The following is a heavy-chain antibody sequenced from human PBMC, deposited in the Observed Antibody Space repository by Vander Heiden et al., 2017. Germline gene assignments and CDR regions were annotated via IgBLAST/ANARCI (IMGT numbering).Heavy chain of an antibody. D-gene: IGHD6-13*01. V-gene: IGHV3-23*01. Sequence: EVQLLESGGGLVQPGGSLRLSCGASGSTCSTHAMTWVRQAAGKGLEWVSPVSGGGGSTYYADSVKGRFTISRDNSKNTLYLHMHSLRAEDTAVYYCVKLSSNWYYFDYWGQGTLVTVSS. CDR2: VSGGGGST. CDR3: VKLSSNWYYFDY. CDR1: GSTCSTHA. J-gene: IGHJ4*02.